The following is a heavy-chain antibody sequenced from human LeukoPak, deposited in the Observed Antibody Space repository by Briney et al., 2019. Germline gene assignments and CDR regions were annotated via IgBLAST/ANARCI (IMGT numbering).Heavy chain of an antibody. D-gene: IGHD3-16*01. CDR1: GASITTDAYY. Sequence: SETLSLTCTVSGASITTDAYYWGWIRQPPGKGLAWIGSIYYSGSTYYNPSLKSRVTISVDTSENQFSLKLSSVTAADTAVYYCARLQAGGLYYFDYWGQGTLVTVSS. CDR2: IYYSGST. V-gene: IGHV4-39*01. J-gene: IGHJ4*02. CDR3: ARLQAGGLYYFDY.